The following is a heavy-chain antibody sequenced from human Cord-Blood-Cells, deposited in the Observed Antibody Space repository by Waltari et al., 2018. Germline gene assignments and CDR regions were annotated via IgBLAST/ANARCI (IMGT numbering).Heavy chain of an antibody. CDR2: INHSVST. D-gene: IGHD6-13*01. J-gene: IGHJ1*01. V-gene: IGHV4-34*01. CDR1: GGSFSGYY. Sequence: QVQLQQWGAGLLKPSETLSLTCAVYGGSFSGYYWSWIRQPPGKGLEWIGEINHSVSTNYNPALKSRVTISVDTSKTQFSLKLSSVTAADTAVYYCATRHGYSSSWYYFQHWGQGTLVTVSS. CDR3: ATRHGYSSSWYYFQH.